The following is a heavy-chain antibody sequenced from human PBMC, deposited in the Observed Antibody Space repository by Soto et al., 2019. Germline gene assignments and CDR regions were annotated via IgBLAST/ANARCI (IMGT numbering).Heavy chain of an antibody. J-gene: IGHJ6*02. D-gene: IGHD6-13*01. V-gene: IGHV4-4*07. Sequence: SETLSLTCAVSGDSITPFSWSWFRQPAGGGLEWIGRSSLSGNTDYNPSLRSRLTMSFDTSKSQFSLRLTSVTAADTAVYYCAASSPSPSSSWYRAEQQYYYYGMDVWGQGTTVTVSS. CDR3: AASSPSPSSSWYRAEQQYYYYGMDV. CDR2: SSLSGNT. CDR1: GDSITPFS.